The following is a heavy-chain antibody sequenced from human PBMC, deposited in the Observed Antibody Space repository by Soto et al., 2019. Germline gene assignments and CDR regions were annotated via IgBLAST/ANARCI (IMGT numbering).Heavy chain of an antibody. CDR3: VRDSRRTGVKYFYGFDA. Sequence: QVQLQESGPGLVQPSETLSLTCNVSGGSVTNGIYYWSWIRQPPGRGLEWIGYIYYRGATKYNPSLESRVSISVDTPKNQFSLKLTSVTAADTAVYYCVRDSRRTGVKYFYGFDAWGQGTTVTVSS. CDR1: GGSVTNGIYY. CDR2: IYYRGAT. D-gene: IGHD3-10*01. J-gene: IGHJ6*02. V-gene: IGHV4-61*01.